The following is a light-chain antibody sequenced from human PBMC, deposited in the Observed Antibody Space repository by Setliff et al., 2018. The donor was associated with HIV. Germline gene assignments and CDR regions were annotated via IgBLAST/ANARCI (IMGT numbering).Light chain of an antibody. V-gene: IGLV2-14*03. Sequence: QSALAQPASVSGSPGQSITISCTGSSSDVGAWNFVSWYQQHPGKAPKLIIYDVSHRPSGISSRFSGSRSGNTASLTISGLQAEDEADYYCNSYTSSSTLVFGIGTKVTVL. CDR2: DVS. CDR1: SSDVGAWNF. J-gene: IGLJ1*01. CDR3: NSYTSSSTLV.